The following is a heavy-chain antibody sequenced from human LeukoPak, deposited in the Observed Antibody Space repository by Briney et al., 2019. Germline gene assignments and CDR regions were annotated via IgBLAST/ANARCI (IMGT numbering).Heavy chain of an antibody. V-gene: IGHV3-23*01. D-gene: IGHD3-10*01. CDR1: GFTFSSYS. CDR2: ISGSGGST. J-gene: IGHJ3*02. Sequence: GGSLRLSCAASGFTFSSYSMNWVRQAPGKGLEWVSAISGSGGSTYYADSVKGRFTISRDNSKNTLYLQMNSLRAEDTAVYYCAKDLGFYGSGSSYDAFDIWGQGTMVTVSS. CDR3: AKDLGFYGSGSSYDAFDI.